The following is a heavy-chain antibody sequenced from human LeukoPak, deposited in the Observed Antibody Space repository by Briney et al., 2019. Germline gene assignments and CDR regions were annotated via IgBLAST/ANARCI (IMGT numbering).Heavy chain of an antibody. CDR2: IYPGDSDT. Sequence: GDSLKISCKGSGYSFTNSWIGWVRQLPGKGLEWMGIIYPGDSDTRYSPSFQGRVTISADKSISTAYLQWGSLKASDTAMYYCARLAAITSWFDPWGQGTLVTVSS. CDR1: GYSFTNSW. D-gene: IGHD5-12*01. CDR3: ARLAAITSWFDP. V-gene: IGHV5-51*01. J-gene: IGHJ5*02.